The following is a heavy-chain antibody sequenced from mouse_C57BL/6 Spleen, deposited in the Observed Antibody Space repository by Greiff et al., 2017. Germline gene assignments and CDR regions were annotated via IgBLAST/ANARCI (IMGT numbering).Heavy chain of an antibody. D-gene: IGHD1-1*01. CDR1: GFTFSSYA. J-gene: IGHJ2*01. CDR2: ISDGGSYT. V-gene: IGHV5-4*01. CDR3: ARDAGTVVATKGDYFDY. Sequence: EVHLVESGGGLVKPGGSLKLSCAASGFTFSSYAMSWVRQTPEKRLEWVATISDGGSYTYYPDNVKGRFTISRDNAKNNLYLQMSHLKSEDTAMYYCARDAGTVVATKGDYFDYWGQGTTLTVSS.